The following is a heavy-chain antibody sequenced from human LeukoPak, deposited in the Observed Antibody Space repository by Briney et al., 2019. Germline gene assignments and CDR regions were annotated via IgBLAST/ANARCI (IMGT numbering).Heavy chain of an antibody. V-gene: IGHV3-30-3*01. CDR2: ISYDGSNK. J-gene: IGHJ4*02. D-gene: IGHD6-19*01. CDR3: AREDSSGWYEKIIDY. Sequence: GGSLRLSCVASGFIFNNYAMSWVRQAPGKGLEWVAVISYDGSNKYYADSVKGRFTISRDNSKNTLYLQMNSLRAEDTAVYYCAREDSSGWYEKIIDYWGQGTLVTVSS. CDR1: GFIFNNYA.